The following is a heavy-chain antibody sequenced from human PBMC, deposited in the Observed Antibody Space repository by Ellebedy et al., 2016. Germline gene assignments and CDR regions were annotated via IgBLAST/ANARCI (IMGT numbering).Heavy chain of an antibody. J-gene: IGHJ4*02. V-gene: IGHV4-34*01. CDR1: GGSFTDYY. Sequence: GSLRLSXAVYGGSFTDYYWSWIRQSPGKGLEWIGEINHSGSTNYNPSLKSRVTISVDTSKNQFSLKVSSVTAADTAVYYCARDHTTGTTEDYFDYWGQGTLVTVSS. CDR3: ARDHTTGTTEDYFDY. CDR2: INHSGST. D-gene: IGHD1-1*01.